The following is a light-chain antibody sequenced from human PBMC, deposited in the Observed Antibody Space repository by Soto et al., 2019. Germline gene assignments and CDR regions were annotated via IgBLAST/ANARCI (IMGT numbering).Light chain of an antibody. V-gene: IGLV2-14*01. CDR3: AVWDDSLNGWV. CDR2: EVS. CDR1: SSDVGDFDC. J-gene: IGLJ3*02. Sequence: QSALTQPASVSGSPGQSITISCTGTSSDVGDFDCVSWYQQHPGKAPKLMIYEVSDRPSGVSNRFSGSKSGDTASLTISGLQAEDEADYYCAVWDDSLNGWVFGGGTKLTVL.